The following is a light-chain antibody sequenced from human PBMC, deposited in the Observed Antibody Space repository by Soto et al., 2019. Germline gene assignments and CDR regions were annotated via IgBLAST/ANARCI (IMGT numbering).Light chain of an antibody. CDR2: WTS. CDR1: QSVLYSSNNKNY. Sequence: DIVMTQSPDSMAVSLGERATINCKSSQSVLYSSNNKNYLAWYQQKVGQPPKLLIYWTSTRESGVPDRFSGSGSGTNFTLTISSLQAEDVAVYYCQQHHISPSTFGPGTKVDIK. J-gene: IGKJ3*01. CDR3: QQHHISPST. V-gene: IGKV4-1*01.